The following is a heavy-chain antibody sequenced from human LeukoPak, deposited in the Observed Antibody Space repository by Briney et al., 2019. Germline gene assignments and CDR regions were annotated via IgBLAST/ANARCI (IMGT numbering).Heavy chain of an antibody. CDR2: IRYDGSNK. D-gene: IGHD3-10*01. V-gene: IGHV3-30*02. CDR3: AKISYGSGSYYPPGY. Sequence: PGGTLRLSCAASGFTFSSYGMHWVRQAPGKGLEWVAFIRYDGSNKYYADSVKGRFTISRDNSKNTLYLQMNSLRAEDTAVYYCAKISYGSGSYYPPGYWGQGTLVTVSS. CDR1: GFTFSSYG. J-gene: IGHJ4*02.